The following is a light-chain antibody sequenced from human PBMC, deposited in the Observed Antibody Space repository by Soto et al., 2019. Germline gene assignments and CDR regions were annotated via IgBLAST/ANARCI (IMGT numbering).Light chain of an antibody. CDR1: SGSVSTSYY. Sequence: QTVVTQEPSFSVSPGRTVTLTCGLSSGSVSTSYYPSWYQQTPCQAPRTLIYSTNTRSSGVPDRFSGSILGNKAALTITGAQADDESDYYCVLYMGRLSWVFGGGTKLTV. CDR3: VLYMGRLSWV. J-gene: IGLJ3*02. V-gene: IGLV8-61*01. CDR2: STN.